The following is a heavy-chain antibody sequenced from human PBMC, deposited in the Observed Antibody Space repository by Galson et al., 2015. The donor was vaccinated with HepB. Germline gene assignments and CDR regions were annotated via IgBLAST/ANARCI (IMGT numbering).Heavy chain of an antibody. CDR2: ISGSGGST. V-gene: IGHV3-23*01. Sequence: SLRLSCAASGFTFSSYSMNWVRQAPGKGLEWVSAISGSGGSTYYADSVKGRFTISRDNSKNTLYLQMNSLRAEDTAVYYCAKDVLDRRDIVVAIAMGWFDPWGQGTLVTVSS. D-gene: IGHD2-21*01. CDR3: AKDVLDRRDIVVAIAMGWFDP. CDR1: GFTFSSYS. J-gene: IGHJ5*02.